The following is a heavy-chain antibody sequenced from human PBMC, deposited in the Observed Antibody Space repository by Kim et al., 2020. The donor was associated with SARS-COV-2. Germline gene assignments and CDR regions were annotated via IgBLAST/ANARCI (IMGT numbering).Heavy chain of an antibody. CDR1: GFTVSSNY. CDR2: IYSGGGT. Sequence: GGSLRLSCAASGFTVSSNYMSWVRQAPGKGLEWVSLIYSGGGTYYADSVKGRFTISRDNSKNTLYLQRNSRSAEDTAVYYCARDKVGAAAGTGYWGQGTLLTLSS. V-gene: IGHV3-66*01. J-gene: IGHJ4*02. D-gene: IGHD6-13*01. CDR3: ARDKVGAAAGTGY.